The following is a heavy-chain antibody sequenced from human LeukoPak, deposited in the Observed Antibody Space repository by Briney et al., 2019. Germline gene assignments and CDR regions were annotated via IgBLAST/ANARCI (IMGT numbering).Heavy chain of an antibody. CDR3: ARESVVPAAIYGDDAFDI. CDR1: GYTFTGYY. V-gene: IGHV1-2*02. CDR2: INPNSGGT. Sequence: GASVTVSCKASGYTFTGYYMHWVRQAPGQGLEWMGWINPNSGGTNYAQKFQGRVTMTRDTSISTAYMELSRLRSDDTAVYYCARESVVPAAIYGDDAFDIWGQGTMVTVSS. D-gene: IGHD2-2*02. J-gene: IGHJ3*02.